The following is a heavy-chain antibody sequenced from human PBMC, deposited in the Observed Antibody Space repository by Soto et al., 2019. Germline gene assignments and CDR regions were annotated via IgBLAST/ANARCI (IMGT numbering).Heavy chain of an antibody. CDR2: INHSGST. Sequence: QVQLQQWGAGLLKPSETLSLTCAVYGGSFSGYYWSWIRQPPGKGLEWIGEINHSGSTNYNPSLKSRVTNSVNTSKNQFSPKLSSVTAADTAVYYCARGLAVAGTLDYWGQGTLVTVSS. V-gene: IGHV4-34*01. D-gene: IGHD6-19*01. CDR1: GGSFSGYY. J-gene: IGHJ4*02. CDR3: ARGLAVAGTLDY.